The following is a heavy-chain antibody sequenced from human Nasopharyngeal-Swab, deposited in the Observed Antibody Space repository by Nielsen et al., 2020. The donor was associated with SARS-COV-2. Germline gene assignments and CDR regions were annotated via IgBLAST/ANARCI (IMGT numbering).Heavy chain of an antibody. Sequence: SETLSLTCTVSGGSISSGSYYWSWIRQPAGKGLEWIGRIYTSGSTNYNPSLKSRVTISVDTSKNQFSLKLSSVTAADTAVYYCVSGGNYYDSSGLFDYWGQGTLVTVSS. V-gene: IGHV4-61*02. J-gene: IGHJ4*02. CDR1: GGSISSGSYY. D-gene: IGHD3-22*01. CDR3: VSGGNYYDSSGLFDY. CDR2: IYTSGST.